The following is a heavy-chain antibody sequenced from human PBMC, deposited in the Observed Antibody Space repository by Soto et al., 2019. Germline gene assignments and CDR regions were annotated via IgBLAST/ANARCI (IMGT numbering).Heavy chain of an antibody. CDR2: IYWDDGK. CDR3: AHLTTGGFYFDY. D-gene: IGHD4-17*01. CDR1: GFSLRTSGVG. V-gene: IGHV2-5*02. Sequence: QITLKESGPPLVKPTQTLTLTCTFSGFSLRTSGVGVGWIRQPPGKALEWLALIYWDDGKRYSPSLKSRLTITKDTSKNQVVLRMTTMDPVDTATYYCAHLTTGGFYFDYWGQGTLVTVSS. J-gene: IGHJ4*02.